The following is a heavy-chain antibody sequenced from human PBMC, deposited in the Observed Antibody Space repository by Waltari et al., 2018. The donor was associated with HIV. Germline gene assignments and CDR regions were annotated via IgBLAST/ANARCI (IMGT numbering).Heavy chain of an antibody. Sequence: QVQLVESGGGVVNPGRTLRLSGAASEITSTTYALYWVRQAPGNGLECVEVISYDGSNKYYADSVKGRFTISRDNSKNTLYLQMNSLRAEDTAVYYCARDSSGYYYVGYGMDVWGQGTTVTVSS. V-gene: IGHV3-30*01. CDR2: ISYDGSNK. CDR1: EITSTTYA. D-gene: IGHD3-22*01. CDR3: ARDSSGYYYVGYGMDV. J-gene: IGHJ6*02.